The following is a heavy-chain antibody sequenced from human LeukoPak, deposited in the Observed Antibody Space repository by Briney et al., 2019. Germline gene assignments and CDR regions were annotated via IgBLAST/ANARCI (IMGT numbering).Heavy chain of an antibody. J-gene: IGHJ4*02. D-gene: IGHD5-18*01. CDR2: ISDHSGNT. CDR1: GYTFASYG. V-gene: IGHV1-18*01. CDR3: VRGSADTPMAPIFY. Sequence: ASVEVSCKASGYTFASYGITWVRQAPGQGLEWMGWISDHSGNTNYVQNLQGRVTMTTDTSTSTAYMELRSLRSDDTAVYYCVRGSADTPMAPIFYWGQGTLVTVSS.